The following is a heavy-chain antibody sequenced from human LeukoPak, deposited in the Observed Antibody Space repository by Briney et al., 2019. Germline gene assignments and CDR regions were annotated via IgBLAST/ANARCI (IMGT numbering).Heavy chain of an antibody. CDR1: GGSISSSNW. CDR2: IYHSGST. Sequence: SETLSLTCAVSGGSISSSNWWSWVRPPPGKGLEWIGEIYHSGSTYYNPSLKSRVTISVDTSKNQFSLKLSSVTAADTAVYYCARAMVRDPLDDYWGQGTQVTVSS. CDR3: ARAMVRDPLDDY. V-gene: IGHV4-4*02. D-gene: IGHD3-10*01. J-gene: IGHJ4*02.